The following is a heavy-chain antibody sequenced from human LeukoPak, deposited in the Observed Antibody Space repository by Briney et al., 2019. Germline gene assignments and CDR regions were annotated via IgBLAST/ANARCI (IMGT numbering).Heavy chain of an antibody. D-gene: IGHD3-3*01. Sequence: GGSLRLSCAASGFTFSSYGMHWVRQAPGKGLEWVAFIRYDGSNKYYADSVKGRFTISRHNAENSLYLQMNSLRAEDTAVYYCARESAPLSYDFWSGYYPFDYWGQGTLVTVSS. CDR1: GFTFSSYG. V-gene: IGHV3-30*02. CDR3: ARESAPLSYDFWSGYYPFDY. J-gene: IGHJ4*02. CDR2: IRYDGSNK.